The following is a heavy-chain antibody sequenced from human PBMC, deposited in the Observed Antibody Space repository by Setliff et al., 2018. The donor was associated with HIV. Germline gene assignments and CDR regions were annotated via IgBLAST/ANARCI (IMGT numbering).Heavy chain of an antibody. Sequence: PGESLKISCKASGYRFTSYYIGWVRQTPGKGLEWMGVIHPGDSDTRYSPSFQGQVTISADKSISTAYLQWSSLKASDTAMYYCARLRDSSGYYYVGGAFDIWGQGTMVTVSS. V-gene: IGHV5-51*01. CDR2: IHPGDSDT. CDR1: GYRFTSYY. CDR3: ARLRDSSGYYYVGGAFDI. J-gene: IGHJ3*02. D-gene: IGHD3-22*01.